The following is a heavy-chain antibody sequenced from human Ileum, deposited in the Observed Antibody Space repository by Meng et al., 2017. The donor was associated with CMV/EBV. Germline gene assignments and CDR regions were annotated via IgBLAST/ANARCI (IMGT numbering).Heavy chain of an antibody. V-gene: IGHV3-74*01. Sequence: GESLKISCAASGFSFNTYWMHWVRQVPGKGLVWVSRIDSDGSRINYAESVEGRFTISRDNAKNTLYLEMNNLRAEDTAVYYCASGIRLTESWGQGTLVTVSS. CDR3: ASGIRLTES. CDR2: IDSDGSRI. J-gene: IGHJ5*02. CDR1: GFSFNTYW. D-gene: IGHD5-12*01.